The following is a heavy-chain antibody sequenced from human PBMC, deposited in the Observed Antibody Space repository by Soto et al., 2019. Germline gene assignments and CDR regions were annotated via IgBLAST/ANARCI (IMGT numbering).Heavy chain of an antibody. CDR2: IYSGGTI. CDR1: EFTVSSNY. Sequence: GGSLRLSCAASEFTVSSNYMSWVRQAPGKGLEWVSTIYSGGTIYYADSVKGRITISRDNSKNTLYLQMNSLRSEDMAVYFCARARYNEGYSFDHWGQGTLVTVSS. D-gene: IGHD1-26*01. J-gene: IGHJ4*02. V-gene: IGHV3-53*01. CDR3: ARARYNEGYSFDH.